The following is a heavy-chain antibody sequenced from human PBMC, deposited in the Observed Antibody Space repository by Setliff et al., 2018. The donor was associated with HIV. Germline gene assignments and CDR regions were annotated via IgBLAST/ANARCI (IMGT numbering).Heavy chain of an antibody. V-gene: IGHV3-48*03. D-gene: IGHD2-21*02. CDR1: KFTFTNYG. Sequence: PGGSLRLSCTASKFTFTNYGLNWVRQAPGKGLEWISYISTTASHIYYADSVKGRFTISRDSAKNSLYLEMKSLRAEDTAVYYCAREWKVVVTAVSYFDSWGQGTLVTVSS. CDR3: AREWKVVVTAVSYFDS. J-gene: IGHJ4*02. CDR2: ISTTASHI.